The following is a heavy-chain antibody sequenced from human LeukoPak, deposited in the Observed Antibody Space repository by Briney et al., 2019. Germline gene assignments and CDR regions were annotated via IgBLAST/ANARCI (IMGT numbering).Heavy chain of an antibody. D-gene: IGHD3-3*01. CDR2: IDPDDSGS. V-gene: IGHV3-74*01. CDR3: AKLNLEWLTDY. J-gene: IGHJ4*02. Sequence: GGSLRLSCAASGFTFSSYWMHWVRQAPGEGLVWVSRIDPDDSGSTYADSVKGRFTISRDNAKNTLWLQMNSLRAEDTAVYYCAKLNLEWLTDYWGQGTLVTVSS. CDR1: GFTFSSYW.